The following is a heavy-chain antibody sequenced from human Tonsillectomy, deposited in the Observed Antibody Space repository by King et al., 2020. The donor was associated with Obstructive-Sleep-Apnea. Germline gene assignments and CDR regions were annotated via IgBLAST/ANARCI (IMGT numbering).Heavy chain of an antibody. CDR2: LNPNSGET. D-gene: IGHD2/OR15-2a*01. V-gene: IGHV1-8*01. Sequence: VQLVKSGAEVKTPGASVKVSCKASGYTFTSHDINWVRQAPGQGLEWMGWLNPNSGETASAQNFQGRLTMTRKTSISTAYMELTSLRFDDTAIYYCVRTYSNWFDPWGQGTLVTVYS. J-gene: IGHJ5*02. CDR3: VRTYSNWFDP. CDR1: GYTFTSHD.